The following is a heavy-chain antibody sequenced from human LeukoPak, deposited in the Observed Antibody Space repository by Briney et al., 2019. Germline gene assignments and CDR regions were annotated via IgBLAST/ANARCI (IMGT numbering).Heavy chain of an antibody. D-gene: IGHD6-13*01. CDR3: ARSFCNSWFYYFDY. CDR1: GGSFSGYY. J-gene: IGHJ4*02. Sequence: PSETLSLTCAVYGGSFSGYYWSWIRQPPGKGLEWIGEINHSASTNYNPSLKSRVTISVDTSKNQFSLKLSSVTAADTAVYYCARSFCNSWFYYFDYWGQGTLVTVSS. V-gene: IGHV4-34*01. CDR2: INHSAST.